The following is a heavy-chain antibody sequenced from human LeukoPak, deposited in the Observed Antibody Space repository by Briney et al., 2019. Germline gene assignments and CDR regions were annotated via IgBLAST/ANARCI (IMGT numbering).Heavy chain of an antibody. CDR1: GGFISSYY. CDR3: ARSAGEWEHFDY. Sequence: SETLSLTCTVSGGFISSYYWSWIRQSPGKGLEWIAYKYYRGSSNYNPSLKSRVTTSVDMSKNQVSLKLSSMTAADTAVYYCARSAGEWEHFDYWGQGIRVTVSS. V-gene: IGHV4-59*01. CDR2: KYYRGSS. D-gene: IGHD1-26*01. J-gene: IGHJ4*02.